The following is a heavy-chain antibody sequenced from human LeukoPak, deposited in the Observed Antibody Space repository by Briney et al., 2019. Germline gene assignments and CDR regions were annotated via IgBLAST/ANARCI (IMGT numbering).Heavy chain of an antibody. Sequence: ETLSLTCTVSGGSISSYYWSWIRQPPGKGLEWIGYIYSSGSTNYNPSLMSRVTISVDKSNNQFSLELNSVTAADTAIYYCARVSPGVTASYYYYFYMDVWGKGTTVTVSS. J-gene: IGHJ6*03. CDR1: GGSISSYY. CDR2: IYSSGST. D-gene: IGHD2-21*02. CDR3: ARVSPGVTASYYYYFYMDV. V-gene: IGHV4-59*01.